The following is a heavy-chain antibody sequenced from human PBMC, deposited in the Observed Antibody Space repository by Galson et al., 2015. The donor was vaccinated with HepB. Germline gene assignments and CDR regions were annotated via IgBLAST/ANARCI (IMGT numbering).Heavy chain of an antibody. CDR3: ARAMVPIVVVPAALNWFDP. D-gene: IGHD2-2*01. J-gene: IGHJ5*02. Sequence: WVRQAPGQGLEWMGIINPSGGSTSYAQKFQGRVTMTRDTSTSTVYMELSSLRSEDTAVYYCARAMVPIVVVPAALNWFDPWGQGTLVTVSS. CDR2: INPSGGST. V-gene: IGHV1-46*01.